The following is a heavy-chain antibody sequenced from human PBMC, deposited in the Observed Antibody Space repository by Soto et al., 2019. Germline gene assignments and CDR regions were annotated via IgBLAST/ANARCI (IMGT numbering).Heavy chain of an antibody. CDR3: ARDQGIAVAGTGPVFDY. CDR1: GFTFSTYA. V-gene: IGHV3-21*05. J-gene: IGHJ4*02. D-gene: IGHD6-19*01. Sequence: GGSLRLSCAASGFTFSTYAMNWVRQAPGKGLEWVSYISGDSRYTNYADSVKGRFTISRDNAKNSLYLQMNDLRAEDTAIYFCARDQGIAVAGTGPVFDYWGQGTLVTVSS. CDR2: ISGDSRYT.